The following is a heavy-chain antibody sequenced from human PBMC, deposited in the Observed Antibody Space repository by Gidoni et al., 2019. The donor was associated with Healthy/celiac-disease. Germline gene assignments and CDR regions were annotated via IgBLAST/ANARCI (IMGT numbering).Heavy chain of an antibody. D-gene: IGHD3-16*02. CDR3: ARHGPMITFGGVIVIPGMGFDY. Sequence: QLQLQESGPGLVKPSETLSLTCTVSGGSISSSSYYWGWIRQPPGKGLEWIGSIYYSGRTYYNPSLKSRVTISVDTSKNQFSLKLSSVTAADTAVYYCARHGPMITFGGVIVIPGMGFDYWGQGTLVTVSS. V-gene: IGHV4-39*01. J-gene: IGHJ4*02. CDR2: IYYSGRT. CDR1: GGSISSSSYY.